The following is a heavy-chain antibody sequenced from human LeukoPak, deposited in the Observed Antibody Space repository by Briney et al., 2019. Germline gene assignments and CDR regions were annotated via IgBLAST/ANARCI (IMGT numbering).Heavy chain of an antibody. CDR1: GYTFTGYY. CDR3: ARDVLYYYYGMDV. J-gene: IGHJ6*02. CDR2: INPNSGGT. V-gene: IGHV1-2*02. Sequence: ASVTVSCTASGYTFTGYYMHWVRQAPGQGLEWMGWINPNSGGTNYAQKFQGRVTMTRDTSISTAYMELSRLRSDDTAVYYCARDVLYYYYGMDVWGQGTTVTVSS.